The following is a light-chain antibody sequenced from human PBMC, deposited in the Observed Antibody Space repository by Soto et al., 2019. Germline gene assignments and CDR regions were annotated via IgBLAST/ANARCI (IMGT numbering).Light chain of an antibody. Sequence: EVVLTQSPVTLSLSPGEGATLSCRAGHDIANDYLAWYQQKPGQPPRLLIYGASSRATGVPDRFSGSGSGTDFTLTISRLEPEDFAVYYCQRYNNWPLTFGGGTKVEIK. CDR2: GAS. V-gene: IGKV3-20*01. CDR3: QRYNNWPLT. CDR1: HDIANDY. J-gene: IGKJ4*01.